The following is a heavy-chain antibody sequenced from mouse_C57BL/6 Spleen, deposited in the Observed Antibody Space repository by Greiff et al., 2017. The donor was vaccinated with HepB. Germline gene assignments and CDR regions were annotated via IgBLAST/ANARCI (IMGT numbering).Heavy chain of an antibody. Sequence: EVKLVESGEGLVKPGGSLKLSCAASGFTFSSYAMSWVRQTPEKRLEWVAYISSGGDYIYYADTVKGRFTISRDNARNTLYLQMSSLKSEDTAMYYCTRDPGGTGWFAYWGQGTLVTVSA. CDR1: GFTFSSYA. J-gene: IGHJ3*01. CDR2: ISSGGDYI. D-gene: IGHD4-1*01. CDR3: TRDPGGTGWFAY. V-gene: IGHV5-9-1*02.